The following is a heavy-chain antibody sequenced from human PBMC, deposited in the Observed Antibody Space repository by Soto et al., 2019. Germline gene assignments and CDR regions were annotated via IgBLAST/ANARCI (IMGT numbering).Heavy chain of an antibody. Sequence: SETLSLTCAVSGYSISSGYYWGWIRQPPGKGLEWIGSIYHSGSTYYNPSLKSRVTISVDTSKNQLSLKLSSVTAADTAVYYCARIPEYCTNGVCYFDYWGQGTLVTVSS. CDR1: GYSISSGYY. CDR3: ARIPEYCTNGVCYFDY. V-gene: IGHV4-38-2*01. D-gene: IGHD2-8*01. J-gene: IGHJ4*02. CDR2: IYHSGST.